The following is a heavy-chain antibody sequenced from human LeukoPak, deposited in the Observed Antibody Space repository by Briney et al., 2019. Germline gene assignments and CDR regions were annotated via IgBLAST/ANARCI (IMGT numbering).Heavy chain of an antibody. CDR3: ARGGYCSSTSCYVFDS. CDR2: IYYSGST. J-gene: IGHJ4*02. Sequence: QPSETLSLTCTVSGGSISSGGYYWSWIRQHPGKGLEWIGYIYYSGSTYYDPSLESRVTISVDTSKNQFSLKLSSVTAADTALYYCARGGYCSSTSCYVFDSWGQGTLVTVSS. CDR1: GGSISSGGYY. V-gene: IGHV4-31*03. D-gene: IGHD2-2*01.